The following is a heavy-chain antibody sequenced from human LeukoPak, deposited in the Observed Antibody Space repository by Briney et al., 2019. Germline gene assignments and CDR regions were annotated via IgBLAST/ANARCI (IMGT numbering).Heavy chain of an antibody. CDR1: GGTFSSYA. D-gene: IGHD4-23*01. J-gene: IGHJ4*02. Sequence: SVKVSCKASGGTFSSYAISWVRQAPGQGLEWMGGIIPIFGTANYAQKFQGRVTITADASTSTAYMELSSLRSEDTAVYYCAREGVTPYYFDYWGQGTLVTVSS. CDR2: IIPIFGTA. V-gene: IGHV1-69*13. CDR3: AREGVTPYYFDY.